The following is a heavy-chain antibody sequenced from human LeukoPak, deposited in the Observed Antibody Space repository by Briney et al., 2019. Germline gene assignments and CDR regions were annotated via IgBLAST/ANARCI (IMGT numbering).Heavy chain of an antibody. V-gene: IGHV4-39*01. D-gene: IGHD3/OR15-3a*01. CDR2: IYYTGNT. CDR1: GVSISSSNSY. J-gene: IGHJ4*02. CDR3: ARQTGSGLFILP. Sequence: SETLSLTCTVSGVSISSSNSYWGWIRQPPGKGLEWIGSIYYTGNTYYNASLKSQVSISVDTSKNQFSLKLTSVTAADTSVYYCARQTGSGLFILPGGQGTLVTVSS.